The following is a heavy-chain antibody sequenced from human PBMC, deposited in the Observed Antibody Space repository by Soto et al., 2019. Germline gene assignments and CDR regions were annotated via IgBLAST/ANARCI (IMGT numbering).Heavy chain of an antibody. V-gene: IGHV6-1*01. CDR1: GDSVSSNSAA. Sequence: SPTLSLACAISGDSVSSNSAAWNWIRPSPSRGLEWLGRTYYRSKWYNDYAVSVKSRITINPDTSKNQFSMQLNSVTPEDTAVYYCASDGMRVGATANYDYVMDGWGQGTTVTV. CDR3: ASDGMRVGATANYDYVMDG. J-gene: IGHJ6*02. D-gene: IGHD1-26*01. CDR2: TYYRSKWYN.